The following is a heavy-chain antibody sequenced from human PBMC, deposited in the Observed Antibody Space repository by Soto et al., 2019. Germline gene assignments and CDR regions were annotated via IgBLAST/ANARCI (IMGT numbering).Heavy chain of an antibody. Sequence: EVQLVESGGDLVKPGGCLRLSCAASGITFTNAWMSWVRQAPGKGLEWVSRIKNKADGGTTDYAAPVRGRFTISRDDSKNTLFLQMNSLETEDTAVYYCTTDPGDYEDFWGRGTLVTVPS. J-gene: IGHJ4*02. CDR3: TTDPGDYEDF. CDR2: IKNKADGGTT. V-gene: IGHV3-15*01. CDR1: GITFTNAW. D-gene: IGHD4-17*01.